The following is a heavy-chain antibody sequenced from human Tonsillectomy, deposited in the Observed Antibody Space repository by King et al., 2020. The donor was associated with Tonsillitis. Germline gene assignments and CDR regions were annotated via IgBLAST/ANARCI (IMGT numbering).Heavy chain of an antibody. J-gene: IGHJ4*02. D-gene: IGHD7-27*01. Sequence: VQLVESGGGLVKPGGSLRLSCAASGFTFSTYSMNWVRQAPGKGLEWVASISSSSSYIYYADSVKGRFTISRDNGKNSLYLQMNSLRAEDTAVYYCARDRLGGLDYWGQGTLVTVSS. CDR2: ISSSSSYI. CDR1: GFTFSTYS. CDR3: ARDRLGGLDY. V-gene: IGHV3-21*01.